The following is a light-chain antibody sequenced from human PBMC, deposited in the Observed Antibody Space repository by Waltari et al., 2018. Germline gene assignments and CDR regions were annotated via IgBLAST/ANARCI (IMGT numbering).Light chain of an antibody. CDR1: NIGGRS. CDR2: ADS. J-gene: IGLJ1*01. Sequence: SYVLTQPPSVSVAPGETASITCGENNIGGRSVHWYQQKPGQATVMTVYADSGRHSATPERCSGSNSGPTATLTISRVEAGDAADYYCQVWDSASDHYVFGTGTKVTAL. V-gene: IGLV3-21*02. CDR3: QVWDSASDHYV.